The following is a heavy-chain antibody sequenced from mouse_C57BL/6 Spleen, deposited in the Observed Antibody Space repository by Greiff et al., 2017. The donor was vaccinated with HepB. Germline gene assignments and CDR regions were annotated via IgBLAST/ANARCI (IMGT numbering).Heavy chain of an antibody. D-gene: IGHD2-5*01. V-gene: IGHV5-16*01. CDR3: ARDGNSNLWYFDV. CDR2: INYDCSST. J-gene: IGHJ1*03. CDR1: GFTFSDYY. Sequence: EVQVVESEGGLVQPGSSMKLSCTASGFTFSDYYMAWVRQVPEKGLEWVANINYDCSSTYYLDSLKSRFIISRYNAKNLLYLQTRSLKSEDTATYYCARDGNSNLWYFDVWGTGTTVTVSS.